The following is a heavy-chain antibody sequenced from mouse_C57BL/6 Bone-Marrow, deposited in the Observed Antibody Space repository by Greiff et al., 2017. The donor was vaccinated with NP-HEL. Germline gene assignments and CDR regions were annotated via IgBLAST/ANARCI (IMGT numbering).Heavy chain of an antibody. CDR3: ARLYSNYVH. CDR1: GFTFSDYY. D-gene: IGHD2-5*01. CDR2: ISNGGGST. Sequence: VQLKQSGGGLVQPGGSLKLSCAASGFTFSDYYMYWVRQTPEKRLAWVAYISNGGGSTYYPDTVQGRFTISRDTAKHTLYLQMSRLKSEDTAMYYCARLYSNYVHWGQGTLVTVSA. V-gene: IGHV5-12*01. J-gene: IGHJ3*01.